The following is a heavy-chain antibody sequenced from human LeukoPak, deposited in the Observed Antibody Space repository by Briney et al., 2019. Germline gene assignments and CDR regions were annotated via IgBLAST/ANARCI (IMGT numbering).Heavy chain of an antibody. CDR1: GFTFSNYD. J-gene: IGHJ4*01. CDR3: ARSFDY. CDR2: ISSSGSAL. Sequence: PGGSLRLSCVASGFTFSNYDMNWVRQAPGKGLEWVSYISSSGSALHYADSVKGRFTISRDNARNSLYLQMNGLRVEDTAVYYCARSFDYWGQGTRVTVSS. V-gene: IGHV3-48*03.